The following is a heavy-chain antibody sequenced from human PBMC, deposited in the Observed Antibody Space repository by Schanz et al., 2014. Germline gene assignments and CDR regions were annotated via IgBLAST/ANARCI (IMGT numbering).Heavy chain of an antibody. D-gene: IGHD1-26*01. CDR3: ATLRGGVGASSRAIDS. V-gene: IGHV3-30*02. J-gene: IGHJ4*02. CDR2: IRRDEKSI. Sequence: QVQLVESGGGVVQPGGSLRLSCVASGFIFRNYDMHWVRQSPGKGLESVALIRRDEKSIYYGDSVKGRVTISRDNSKATIPLQMPSMRPEDTAVSYCATLRGGVGASSRAIDSWGQGTLVTISS. CDR1: GFIFRNYD.